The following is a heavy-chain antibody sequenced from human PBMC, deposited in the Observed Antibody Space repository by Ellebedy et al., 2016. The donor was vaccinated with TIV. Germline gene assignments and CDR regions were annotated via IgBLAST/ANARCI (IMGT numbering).Heavy chain of an antibody. J-gene: IGHJ2*01. Sequence: GGSLRLXCAASGFTFSSYAMHWVRQAPGKGLEWVAVISYDGSNKYYADSVKGRFTISRDNSKNMLYLQMNSLRAEDTAVYYCAKDGDYYGSGTGFDLWGRGTLVTVSS. D-gene: IGHD3-10*01. CDR1: GFTFSSYA. CDR3: AKDGDYYGSGTGFDL. CDR2: ISYDGSNK. V-gene: IGHV3-30-3*01.